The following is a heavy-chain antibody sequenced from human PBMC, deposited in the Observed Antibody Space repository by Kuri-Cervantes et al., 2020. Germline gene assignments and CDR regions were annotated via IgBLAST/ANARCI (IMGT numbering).Heavy chain of an antibody. Sequence: SLKISCAASGFTFDDYAMHWVRQAPGKGLEWVSGISWNSGSIGYADSVKGRFTISRDNAKNSLYLQMNSLRAEDTAVYYCTKAVAGNPPDYWGQGTLVTVSS. V-gene: IGHV3-9*01. J-gene: IGHJ4*02. D-gene: IGHD6-19*01. CDR3: TKAVAGNPPDY. CDR2: ISWNSGSI. CDR1: GFTFDDYA.